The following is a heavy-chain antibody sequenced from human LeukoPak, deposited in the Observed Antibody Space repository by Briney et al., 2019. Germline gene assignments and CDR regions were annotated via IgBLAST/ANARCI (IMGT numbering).Heavy chain of an antibody. CDR1: GFTFSSYS. V-gene: IGHV3-21*01. D-gene: IGHD5-18*01. Sequence: GGSLRLSCAASGFTFSSYSMNWVRQAPGKGLEWVSSISSSSYIYYADSVKGRFTISRDNAKNSLYLQMNSLRAEDTAVYYCASSTPAMAAFDYWGQGTLVTVSS. CDR2: ISSSSYI. CDR3: ASSTPAMAAFDY. J-gene: IGHJ4*02.